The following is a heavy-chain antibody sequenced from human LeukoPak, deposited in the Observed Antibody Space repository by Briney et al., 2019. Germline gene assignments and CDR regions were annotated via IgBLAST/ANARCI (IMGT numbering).Heavy chain of an antibody. CDR3: ARERSTDYVQVDYYYGMDV. Sequence: SVKVSCKASGGTLSRYAISWVRQAPGQGPEWMGGIIPIFGTTNYAQKLQGRVTMTTDTSTSTAYMELRSLRSDDTAVYYCARERSTDYVQVDYYYGMDVWGQGTTVTVSS. CDR1: GGTLSRYA. CDR2: IIPIFGTT. J-gene: IGHJ6*02. V-gene: IGHV1-69*05. D-gene: IGHD3-10*02.